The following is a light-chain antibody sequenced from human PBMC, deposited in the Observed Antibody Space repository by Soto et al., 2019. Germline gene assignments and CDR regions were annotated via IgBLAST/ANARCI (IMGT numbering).Light chain of an antibody. V-gene: IGKV3-11*01. CDR2: DAS. Sequence: EIVLTQSPGTLSLSPGERATLYCRSSQTVNANFLAWYQQKPGQAPRLLIYDASNRATGIPARFSGSGSGTDFTLTISSLEPEDFAVYYCQQRSNWPPTFGGGTKVEI. CDR1: QTVNANF. CDR3: QQRSNWPPT. J-gene: IGKJ4*01.